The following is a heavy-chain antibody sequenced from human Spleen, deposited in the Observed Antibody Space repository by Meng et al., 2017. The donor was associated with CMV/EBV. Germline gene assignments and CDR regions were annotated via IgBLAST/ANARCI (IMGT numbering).Heavy chain of an antibody. CDR1: GGSFSGYY. J-gene: IGHJ4*02. CDR2: IDHSGST. V-gene: IGHV4-34*01. Sequence: AAYGGSFSGYYWSWIRQPPGKGLEWIGEIDHSGSTNYNPSLKSRVTISVDTSKNQFSLKLSSVTAADTAVYYCARGSAVAGITSPFYWGQGTLVTVSS. CDR3: ARGSAVAGITSPFY. D-gene: IGHD6-19*01.